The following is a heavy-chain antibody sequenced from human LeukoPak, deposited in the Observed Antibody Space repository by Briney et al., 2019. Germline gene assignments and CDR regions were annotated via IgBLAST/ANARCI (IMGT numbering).Heavy chain of an antibody. CDR2: ISSSSSTI. Sequence: PGGSLRLSCAASGFTFSSYAMSWVRQAPGKGLEWVSYISSSSSTIYYADSVKGRFTISRDNAKNSLYLQMNSLRAEDTALYYCAKDFQYRFGAIDYWGQGTLVTVSS. J-gene: IGHJ4*02. V-gene: IGHV3-48*01. CDR3: AKDFQYRFGAIDY. D-gene: IGHD3-10*01. CDR1: GFTFSSYA.